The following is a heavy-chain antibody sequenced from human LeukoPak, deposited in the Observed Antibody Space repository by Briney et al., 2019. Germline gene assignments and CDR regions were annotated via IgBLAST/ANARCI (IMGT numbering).Heavy chain of an antibody. CDR2: VNQDGSGK. CDR3: AKGTASSSGYYLSGIVFDY. Sequence: GGSLRLSCAASGFTFSSAWMSWVRQAPGKGLEWVANVNQDGSGKYYVDSVKGRFTISKDNAKNSLYLQMNSLRAEDTAVYYCAKGTASSSGYYLSGIVFDYWGQGTLVTVSS. V-gene: IGHV3-7*03. D-gene: IGHD3-22*01. CDR1: GFTFSSAW. J-gene: IGHJ4*02.